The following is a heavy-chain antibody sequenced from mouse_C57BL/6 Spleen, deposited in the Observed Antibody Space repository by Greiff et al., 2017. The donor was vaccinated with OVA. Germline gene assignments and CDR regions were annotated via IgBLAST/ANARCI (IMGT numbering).Heavy chain of an antibody. V-gene: IGHV1-82*01. D-gene: IGHD3-2*02. Sequence: VQLQQSGPELVKPGASVKISCKASGYAFSSSWMNWVKQRPGKGLEWIGRIYPGDGDTNYNGTFKGKATLTADKSSSTAYMQLSSLTSEDSAVYFCARGRGDSSGYPAWFAYWGQGTLVTVSA. J-gene: IGHJ3*01. CDR2: IYPGDGDT. CDR1: GYAFSSSW. CDR3: ARGRGDSSGYPAWFAY.